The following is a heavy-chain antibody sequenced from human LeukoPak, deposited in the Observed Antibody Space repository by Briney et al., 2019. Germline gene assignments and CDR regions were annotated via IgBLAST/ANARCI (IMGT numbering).Heavy chain of an antibody. J-gene: IGHJ4*02. Sequence: SETLSLTCAVYGGSFSGYYWSWIRQPPGKGLEWIREINHSGSTNYNPSLKSRVTISVDTSKNQFSLKLSSVTAAGTAVYYCARRLGDIVVVPAAPQPGYFDYWGQGTLVTVSS. CDR2: INHSGST. D-gene: IGHD2-2*01. CDR1: GGSFSGYY. V-gene: IGHV4-34*01. CDR3: ARRLGDIVVVPAAPQPGYFDY.